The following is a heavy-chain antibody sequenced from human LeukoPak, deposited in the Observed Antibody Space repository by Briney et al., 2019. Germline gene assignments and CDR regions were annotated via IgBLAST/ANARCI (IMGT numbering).Heavy chain of an antibody. CDR2: IYSGGLT. CDR1: GVTVSNSY. CDR3: ARDRHYDASGSYAH. J-gene: IGHJ4*02. D-gene: IGHD3-10*01. Sequence: AGSLRLSCAASGVTVSNSYMIWVRQAPGKGLEWVSVIYSGGLTYYADSVKGRFTISSDNSKNTLYLEMNSLRAEDTAMHYCARDRHYDASGSYAHWGQGTLVTVSS. V-gene: IGHV3-53*01.